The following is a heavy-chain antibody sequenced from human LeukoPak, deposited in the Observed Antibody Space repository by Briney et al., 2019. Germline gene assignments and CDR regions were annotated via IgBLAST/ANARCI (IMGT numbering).Heavy chain of an antibody. CDR2: ISSSGSTI. CDR1: GFTFSDYY. CDR3: ARYEDDYGDYAIDY. D-gene: IGHD4-17*01. Sequence: PGGSLRLSCAASGFTFSDYYMSWIRQAPGKGLEWVSYISSSGSTIYYADSVKGRFTISKDNAKNSLYLQMNSLRAEDTAVYYCARYEDDYGDYAIDYWGQGTLVTVSS. V-gene: IGHV3-11*04. J-gene: IGHJ4*02.